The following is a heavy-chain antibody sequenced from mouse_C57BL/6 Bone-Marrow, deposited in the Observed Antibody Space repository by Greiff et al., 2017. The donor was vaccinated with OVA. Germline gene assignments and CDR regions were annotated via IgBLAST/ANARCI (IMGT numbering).Heavy chain of an antibody. Sequence: VQLQESGAELVRPGASVTLSCKASGYTFTDYEMHWVKQTPVHGLEWIGAIDPETGGTAYNQKFKGMAILTADKSSSTAYMELRSLTSEDSAVDYCTRGYSNYYAMDYWGQGTSVTVSS. V-gene: IGHV1-15*01. CDR1: GYTFTDYE. CDR2: IDPETGGT. J-gene: IGHJ4*01. D-gene: IGHD2-5*01. CDR3: TRGYSNYYAMDY.